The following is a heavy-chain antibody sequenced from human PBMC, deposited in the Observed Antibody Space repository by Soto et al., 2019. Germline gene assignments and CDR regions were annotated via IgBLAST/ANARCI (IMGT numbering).Heavy chain of an antibody. V-gene: IGHV3-53*01. CDR3: ASTSLWNYYGMDV. Sequence: GGSLRLSCAASGFTVSSNYMSWVRQAPGKGLEWVSVIYSGGSTYYADSVKGRFTISRDNSKNTRYLQMNSLRAEDTAVYYCASTSLWNYYGMDVWGQGTTVTVSS. CDR1: GFTVSSNY. J-gene: IGHJ6*02. CDR2: IYSGGST. D-gene: IGHD2-21*01.